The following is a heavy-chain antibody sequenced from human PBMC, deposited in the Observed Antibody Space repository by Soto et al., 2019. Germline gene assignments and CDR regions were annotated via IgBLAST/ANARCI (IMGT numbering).Heavy chain of an antibody. D-gene: IGHD3-16*01. J-gene: IGHJ6*02. CDR3: AMSLAYYYGMDV. CDR1: GYTFTSYD. CDR2: MNPNSGNT. Sequence: QVQLVQSGAEVKKPGASVKVSCKASGYTFTSYDINWVRQATGQGLEWMGGMNPNSGNTVYAQKFQGRVTMTRNTSISTAYMELISLRSEDTAVYYWAMSLAYYYGMDVWGQGTTVTVSS. V-gene: IGHV1-8*01.